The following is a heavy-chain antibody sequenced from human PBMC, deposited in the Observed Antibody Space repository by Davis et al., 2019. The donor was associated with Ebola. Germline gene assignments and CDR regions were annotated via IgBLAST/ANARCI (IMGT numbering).Heavy chain of an antibody. J-gene: IGHJ4*02. CDR1: GGSISSGGYY. Sequence: PSETLSLTCPVSGGSISSGGYYWSGIRQHPGKGLEWIGYIYYTGSTYYNPSLKSRVTISVDTSKNQFSLKLSSVTAADTAVYYCARGFLGSPHDYWGQGTLVTVAS. CDR3: ARGFLGSPHDY. D-gene: IGHD3-3*01. V-gene: IGHV4-31*03. CDR2: IYYTGST.